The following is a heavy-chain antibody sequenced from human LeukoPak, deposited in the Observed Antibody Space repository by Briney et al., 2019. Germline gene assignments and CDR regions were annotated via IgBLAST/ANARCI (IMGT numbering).Heavy chain of an antibody. CDR1: GGSVSSGSYY. Sequence: PSETLSLTCTVSGGSVSSGSYYWSWIRQPPGTGLEWIGYIYYSGSTNYNPSLKSRVTISVDTSKNQFSLKLSSVTAADTAVYYCARAEYSSSSWYFDLWGRGTLVTVSS. CDR2: IYYSGST. D-gene: IGHD6-6*01. J-gene: IGHJ2*01. V-gene: IGHV4-61*01. CDR3: ARAEYSSSSWYFDL.